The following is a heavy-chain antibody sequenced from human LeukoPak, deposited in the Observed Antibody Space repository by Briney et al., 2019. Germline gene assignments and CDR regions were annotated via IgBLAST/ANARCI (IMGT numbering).Heavy chain of an antibody. CDR2: IYPGDSDT. CDR3: ARVPYYDYVWGSCRYAPDAFDI. D-gene: IGHD3-16*02. Sequence: GESLKISCKGSGYGFTSYWIGWVRQMPGKGLEWMGIIYPGDSDTRYSPSFQGQVTISADKSISTAYLQWSSLKASDTAMYYCARVPYYDYVWGSCRYAPDAFDIWGQGTMVTVSS. V-gene: IGHV5-51*01. J-gene: IGHJ3*02. CDR1: GYGFTSYW.